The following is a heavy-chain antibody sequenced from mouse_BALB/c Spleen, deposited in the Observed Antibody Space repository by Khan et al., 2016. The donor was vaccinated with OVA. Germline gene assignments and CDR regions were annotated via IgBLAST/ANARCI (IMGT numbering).Heavy chain of an antibody. V-gene: IGHV1-4*01. J-gene: IGHJ3*01. CDR2: INPSNGYT. CDR1: GYTFTSYT. D-gene: IGHD2-14*01. Sequence: QVQLQQSGAELARPGASVKMSCKASGYTFTSYTIHWIKKRPGQGLEWIGCINPSNGYTNYNQKFKDKATLTTDKSFTTAYLQLSSLTSDDSAVYNCVRDGAYHRNDGWFAYWGQGTLVTVSA. CDR3: VRDGAYHRNDGWFAY.